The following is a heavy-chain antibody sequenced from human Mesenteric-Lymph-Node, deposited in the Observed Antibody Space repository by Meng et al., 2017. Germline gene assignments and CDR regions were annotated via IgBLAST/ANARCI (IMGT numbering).Heavy chain of an antibody. CDR3: AKPLRRDIYSSSPFDY. D-gene: IGHD6-6*01. CDR2: ISGSGGST. V-gene: IGHV3-23*01. CDR1: GFTFSSYA. J-gene: IGHJ4*02. Sequence: GGSLRLSCAASGFTFSSYAMSWVRQAPGKGLEWVSAISGSGGSTYYADSVKGRFTISRDNSKNTLYLQMNSLRAEDTAVYYCAKPLRRDIYSSSPFDYWGQGTRVTCSS.